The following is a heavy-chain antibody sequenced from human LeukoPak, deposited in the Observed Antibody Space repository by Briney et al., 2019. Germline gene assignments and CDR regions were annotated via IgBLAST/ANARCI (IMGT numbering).Heavy chain of an antibody. CDR1: GYTFTGYY. CDR2: ISAYNGNT. D-gene: IGHD2-15*01. J-gene: IGHJ6*03. CDR3: ARVFEVMVVGRFYYMDV. Sequence: ASVKVSCKASGYTFTGYYMHWVRQAPGQGLEWMGWISAYNGNTNYAQKLQGRVTMTTDTSTSTAYMELRSLRSDDTAVYYCARVFEVMVVGRFYYMDVWGKGTTVTVSS. V-gene: IGHV1-18*04.